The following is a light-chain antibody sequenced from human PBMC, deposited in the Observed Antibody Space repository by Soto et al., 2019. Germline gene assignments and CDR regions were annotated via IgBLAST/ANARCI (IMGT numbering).Light chain of an antibody. CDR3: QQRRYGLT. CDR2: DAS. V-gene: IGKV3-11*01. CDR1: QTVGTY. J-gene: IGKJ4*01. Sequence: ELVLTQSPATLSLSPGERATLSCRASQTVGTYFAWYQQKPGQPPSLLIHDASNRATGIPARFSGSGSGTDLTLTISSLEPEDFAVYYCQQRRYGLTFGGGTKVDI.